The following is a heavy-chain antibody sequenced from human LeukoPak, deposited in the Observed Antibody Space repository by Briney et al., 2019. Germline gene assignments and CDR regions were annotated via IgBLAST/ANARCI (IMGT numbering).Heavy chain of an antibody. J-gene: IGHJ4*02. CDR3: AKLRVAGTDFDH. CDR2: ISYDGSNK. CDR1: GFTFSSYG. V-gene: IGHV3-30*18. Sequence: GGSLRLSCAASGFTFSSYGMHWVRQAPGKGLEWVAVISYDGSNKYYADSVKGRFTISRDNSKNTLYLQMNSLRAEDTAVYYCAKLRVAGTDFDHWGQGTLVTVSS. D-gene: IGHD6-19*01.